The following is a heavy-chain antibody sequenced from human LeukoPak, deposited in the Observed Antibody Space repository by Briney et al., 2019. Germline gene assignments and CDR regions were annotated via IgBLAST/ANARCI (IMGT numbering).Heavy chain of an antibody. CDR3: ARGHSYGKILLDY. CDR1: GGSIISSNYY. CDR2: IYYSGST. V-gene: IGHV4-39*01. J-gene: IGHJ4*02. D-gene: IGHD5-18*01. Sequence: SETLSLICSVSGGSIISSNYYWGWIRQPPGKGLEWIGSIYYSGSTYYNPSLKIRVTISVDTSKNQFSLKLSSVTAADTAVYYCARGHSYGKILLDYWGQGTLVTVSS.